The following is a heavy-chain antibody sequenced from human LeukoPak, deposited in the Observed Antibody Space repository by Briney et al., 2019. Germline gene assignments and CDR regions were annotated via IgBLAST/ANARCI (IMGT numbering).Heavy chain of an antibody. V-gene: IGHV4-34*01. D-gene: IGHD3-10*01. CDR2: INHSGST. J-gene: IGHJ6*03. CDR1: GGSFSGYY. Sequence: SETLSLTCAVYGGSFSGYYWSWIRQPPGKGLEWIGEINHSGSTNYNPSLKSRVTISVDTSKNQLSLKLSSVTAADTAVYYCARDRYTSGSFHYYYYMDVWGKGTTVTISS. CDR3: ARDRYTSGSFHYYYYMDV.